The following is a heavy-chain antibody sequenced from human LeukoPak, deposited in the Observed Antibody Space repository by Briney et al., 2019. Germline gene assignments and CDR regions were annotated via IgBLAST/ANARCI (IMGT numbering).Heavy chain of an antibody. V-gene: IGHV1-2*02. Sequence: ASVKVSCKASGYTFTGYYMHWVRQAPGQGLEWMGWINPNSGGTNYAQKFQGRVTMTRDTSISTAYMELSRLRSDDKAVYYCARDSGATAGYWGQGTLVTVSS. CDR2: INPNSGGT. J-gene: IGHJ4*02. CDR1: GYTFTGYY. CDR3: ARDSGATAGY. D-gene: IGHD3-10*01.